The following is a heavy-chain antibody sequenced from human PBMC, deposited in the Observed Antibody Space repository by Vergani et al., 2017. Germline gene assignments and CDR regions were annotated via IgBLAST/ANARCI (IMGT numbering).Heavy chain of an antibody. CDR2: IIPIFGTA. D-gene: IGHD6-6*01. CDR3: ATGYSSSSNFYYYMDV. J-gene: IGHJ6*03. Sequence: QVQLVQSGAEVKKPGASVKVSCKASGYTFSSYAISWVRQAPGQGLEWMGRIIPIFGTANYAEKFQGRVTITADTSTDTAYMELSSLRSEDTAVYYCATGYSSSSNFYYYMDVWGKGTTVTVSS. CDR1: GYTFSSYA. V-gene: IGHV1-69*06.